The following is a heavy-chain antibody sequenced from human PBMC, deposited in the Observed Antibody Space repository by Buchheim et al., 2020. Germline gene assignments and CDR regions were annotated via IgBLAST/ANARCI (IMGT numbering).Heavy chain of an antibody. D-gene: IGHD3-3*01. V-gene: IGHV3-48*03. CDR3: ARGRGFFGVVIKPNNYGMDV. J-gene: IGHJ6*02. CDR1: GFTFSSYE. Sequence: EVQLVESGGGLVQPGGSLRLSCAASGFTFSSYEMNWVRQAPGKGLEWVSYISSSGSTIYYADSVKGRFTISRDNAKNSLYLQMNSLRAEDTAVYYCARGRGFFGVVIKPNNYGMDVWGQGTT. CDR2: ISSSGSTI.